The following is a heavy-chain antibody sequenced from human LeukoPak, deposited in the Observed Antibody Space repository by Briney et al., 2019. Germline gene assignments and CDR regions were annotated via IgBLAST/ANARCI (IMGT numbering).Heavy chain of an antibody. CDR2: LYNDAFGSTT. CDR3: ARELGGGGLHYFDY. V-gene: IGHV3-53*01. J-gene: IGHJ4*02. CDR1: GFTVTTNF. D-gene: IGHD3-16*01. Sequence: GQSRTPSWPGAGFTVTTNFISCVRHAPGKGLEWVSTLYNDAFGSTTYYADSVTGRFTISRDNSQNTLFLQMSSLTAEDTAMYYCARELGGGGLHYFDYWGRGTLVTVSS.